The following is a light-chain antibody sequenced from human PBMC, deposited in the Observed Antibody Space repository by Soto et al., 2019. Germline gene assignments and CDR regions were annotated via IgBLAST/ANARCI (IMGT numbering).Light chain of an antibody. V-gene: IGLV2-8*01. J-gene: IGLJ2*01. CDR2: DVS. Sequence: QSALTQPPSASGSPGQSVTISCTGTSSDVGGYNYVSWYQQHPGKAPKLLIYDVSERPSGVPERFSGSKSGNTASLTVSGPQGEDGGFFYRNPLPGTNHLVFGGGTK. CDR1: SSDVGGYNY. CDR3: NPLPGTNHLV.